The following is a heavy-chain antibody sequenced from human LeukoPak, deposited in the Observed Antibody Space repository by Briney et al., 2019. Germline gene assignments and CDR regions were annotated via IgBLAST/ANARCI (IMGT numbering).Heavy chain of an antibody. CDR3: AKKIEIGYYYYGMDV. D-gene: IGHD2-21*01. Sequence: GGSLRLSCAASGFTFSSYAMSWVRQAPGKGLEWVSAISGSGGSTYYADSVKGRFTISRDNSKNTLYLQMNSLRAEGTAVYYCAKKIEIGYYYYGMDVWGQGTTVTVSS. V-gene: IGHV3-23*01. J-gene: IGHJ6*02. CDR1: GFTFSSYA. CDR2: ISGSGGST.